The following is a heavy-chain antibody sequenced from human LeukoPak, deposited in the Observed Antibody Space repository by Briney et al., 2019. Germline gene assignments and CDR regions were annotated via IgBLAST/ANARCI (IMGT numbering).Heavy chain of an antibody. Sequence: ASVKVSCKASGYTFTSSDINWTRQATGQGLEWMGWINPNTGDAGYAQNFRGRVTMTRSTSINTAYLEVSSLTFEDTAVYYCARSGYDILTGFYPGQSWGQGTLVTVSS. J-gene: IGHJ5*02. CDR2: INPNTGDA. CDR3: ARSGYDILTGFYPGQS. CDR1: GYTFTSSD. D-gene: IGHD3-9*01. V-gene: IGHV1-8*02.